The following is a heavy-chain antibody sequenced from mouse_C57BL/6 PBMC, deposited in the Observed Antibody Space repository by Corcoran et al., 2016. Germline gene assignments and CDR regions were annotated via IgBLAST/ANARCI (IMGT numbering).Heavy chain of an antibody. D-gene: IGHD2-5*01. CDR3: ARDYSNYYAMDY. J-gene: IGHJ4*01. CDR2: INPNNGGT. CDR1: GYTFTDYN. Sequence: EVQLQQSGPELVKPGASVKISCKASGYTFTDYNMNWVKQSHGKSLEWIGDINPNNGGTSYNQKFKGKATLTVDKSSSTAYMELRSLTSEDSAVYYCARDYSNYYAMDYWGQGTSVTVSS. V-gene: IGHV1-26*01.